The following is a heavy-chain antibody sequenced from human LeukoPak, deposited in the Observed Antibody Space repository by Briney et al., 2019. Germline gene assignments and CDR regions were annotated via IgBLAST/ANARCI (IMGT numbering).Heavy chain of an antibody. CDR2: INPNSGGT. V-gene: IGHV1-2*02. CDR3: AGDRIEVEMATLYHFFFDY. Sequence: ASVKVSCKASGYTFTGYYMHWVRQAPGQGLEWMGWINPNSGGTNYAQKFQGRVTMTRDTSISTAYMELSRLRSDDTAVYYCAGDRIEVEMATLYHFFFDYWGQGTLVTVSS. CDR1: GYTFTGYY. D-gene: IGHD5-24*01. J-gene: IGHJ4*02.